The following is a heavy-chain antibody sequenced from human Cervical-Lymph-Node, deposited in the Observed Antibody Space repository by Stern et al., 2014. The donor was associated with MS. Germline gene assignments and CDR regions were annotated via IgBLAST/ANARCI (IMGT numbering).Heavy chain of an antibody. CDR1: GASISSGGYF. J-gene: IGHJ4*02. CDR3: GRFTSAAPGIS. D-gene: IGHD6-13*01. Sequence: VQLLESGPGLVKPSQTLSLTCTVSGASISSGGYFWSWIRQPAGKGLEWIGRIYNNGDTHYNPSLKSRVTMSLDTPKTKFSLTLPSVTATDTAVYYCGRFTSAAPGISWGQGTLVTVSS. CDR2: IYNNGDT. V-gene: IGHV4-61*02.